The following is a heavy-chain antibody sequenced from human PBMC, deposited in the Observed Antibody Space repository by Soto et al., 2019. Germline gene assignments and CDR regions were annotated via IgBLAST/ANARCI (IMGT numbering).Heavy chain of an antibody. V-gene: IGHV4-39*01. CDR3: ARHQRGYSYGYEFDY. J-gene: IGHJ4*02. CDR2: IYYSGST. Sequence: SETLSHTCTVSGGSISSSSYYWGWIRQPPGKGLEWIGSIYYSGSTYYNPSLKSRVTISVDTSKNQFSLKLSSVTAADTAVYYCARHQRGYSYGYEFDYWGQGTLVTVSS. CDR1: GGSISSSSYY. D-gene: IGHD5-18*01.